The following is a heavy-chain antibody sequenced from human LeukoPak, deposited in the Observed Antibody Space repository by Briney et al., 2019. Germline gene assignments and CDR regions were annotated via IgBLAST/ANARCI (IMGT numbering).Heavy chain of an antibody. J-gene: IGHJ4*02. D-gene: IGHD3-10*01. CDR1: GITLSNYA. CDR2: ISGSRGGT. Sequence: GGSLRLSCVVSGITLSNYAMSWVRQAPGKGLECSSGISGSRGGTNYADSVKGRFTISRDNANNTLYLQMNSVRAEDTAVYFCARRGIVIRAVILIGFHTEAYYFDYWGQGTLVTVSS. CDR3: ARRGIVIRAVILIGFHTEAYYFDY. V-gene: IGHV3-23*01.